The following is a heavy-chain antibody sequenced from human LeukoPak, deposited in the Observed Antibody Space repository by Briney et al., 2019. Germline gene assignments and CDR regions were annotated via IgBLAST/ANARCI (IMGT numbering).Heavy chain of an antibody. CDR2: ISAYNGNT. Sequence: ASVKVSCKASGYTFTSYGISWVRRAPGQGLEWMGWISAYNGNTNYAQKLQGRVTMTTDTSTSTAYMELRSLRSDDTAVYYCARALYDSSGYTHYYYYYMDVWGKGTTVTVSS. D-gene: IGHD3-22*01. CDR1: GYTFTSYG. J-gene: IGHJ6*03. V-gene: IGHV1-18*01. CDR3: ARALYDSSGYTHYYYYYMDV.